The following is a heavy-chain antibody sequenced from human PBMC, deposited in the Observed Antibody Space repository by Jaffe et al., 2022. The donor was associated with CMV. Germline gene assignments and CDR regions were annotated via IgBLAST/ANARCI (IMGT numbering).Heavy chain of an antibody. J-gene: IGHJ4*02. CDR1: GFTFSSYT. V-gene: IGHV3-21*01. D-gene: IGHD5-18*01. CDR3: TRDRLLDY. Sequence: EVQLVESGGGLVKPGGSLRLSCSASGFTFSSYTMNWVRQAPGKGLEWVSSISIGSNYIYYADSVKGRFTISRDNAKKSLFLQMNSLRGEDTAVYYCTRDRLLDYWGQGTLVTVSS. CDR2: ISIGSNYI.